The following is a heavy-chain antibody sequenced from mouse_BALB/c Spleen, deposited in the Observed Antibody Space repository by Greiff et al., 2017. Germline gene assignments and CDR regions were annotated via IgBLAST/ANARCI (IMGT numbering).Heavy chain of an antibody. D-gene: IGHD2-1*01. V-gene: IGHV5-6*01. CDR3: ARQGYGNYLAWFAY. CDR1: GFTFSSYA. Sequence: EVQVVESGGGLVKPGGSLKLSCAASGFTFSSYAMSWVRQTPDKRLEWVATISSGGSYTYYPDSVKGRFTISRDNAKNTLYLQMSSLKSEDTAMYYCARQGYGNYLAWFAYWGQGTLVTVSA. J-gene: IGHJ3*01. CDR2: ISSGGSYT.